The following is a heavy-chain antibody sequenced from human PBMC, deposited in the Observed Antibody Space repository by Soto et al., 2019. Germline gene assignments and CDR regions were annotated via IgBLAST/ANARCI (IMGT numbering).Heavy chain of an antibody. D-gene: IGHD6-13*01. Sequence: GGSLRPSYQTSGLTFSNYAVTRVRQAPGKGLEWVSTISGSGGSTYYADSVKGRFTISRDNSKNTLYLQMNSLRAEDTAVYYCAKDQGSSWYEIDYWGQGT. J-gene: IGHJ4*02. CDR1: GLTFSNYA. V-gene: IGHV3-23*01. CDR3: AKDQGSSWYEIDY. CDR2: ISGSGGST.